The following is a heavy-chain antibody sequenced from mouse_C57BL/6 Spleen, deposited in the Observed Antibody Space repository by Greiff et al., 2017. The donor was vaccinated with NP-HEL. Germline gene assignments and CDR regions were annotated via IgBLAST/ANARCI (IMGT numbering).Heavy chain of an antibody. V-gene: IGHV1-76*01. CDR1: GYTFTDYY. D-gene: IGHD2-5*01. J-gene: IGHJ2*01. CDR3: ARWSNYEVDY. CDR2: IYPGSGNT. Sequence: QVQLQQSGAELVRPGASVKLSCKASGYTFTDYYINWVKQRPGQGLEWIARIYPGSGNTYYNEKFKGKATLTAEKSSSTAYMQLSSLTSEDSAVYFCARWSNYEVDYWGQGTTLTVSS.